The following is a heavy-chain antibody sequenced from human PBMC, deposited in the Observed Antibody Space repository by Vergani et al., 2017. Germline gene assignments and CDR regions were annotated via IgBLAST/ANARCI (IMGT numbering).Heavy chain of an antibody. CDR3: AGLSGYCSNSICYFDAFDS. CDR2: IYSTGTT. CDR1: GGSIGSSTYY. J-gene: IGHJ3*02. Sequence: QLQLQESGPGLVKPSETLSLTCTVSGGSIGSSTYYWVWIRQPPGKGLEWIGSIYSTGTTYYNPSLKSRVTISVDTSKNHFSLKLSSVTAADTAVYYCAGLSGYCSNSICYFDAFDSWGQGTMVTVSS. V-gene: IGHV4-39*02. D-gene: IGHD2-2*01.